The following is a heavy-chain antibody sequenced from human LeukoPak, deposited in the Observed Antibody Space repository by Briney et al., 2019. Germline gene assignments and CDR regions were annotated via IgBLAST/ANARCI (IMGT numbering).Heavy chain of an antibody. V-gene: IGHV3-21*01. CDR1: GFTFSSYS. CDR2: ISSSSSYI. Sequence: PGGSLRLSCAASGFTFSSYSMNWVRQAPGKGLEWVSSISSSSSYIYYADSVKGRFTISRDNAKNSLYLQMNSLRAEDTAVYYCAKRPAYCSSTSCQNPIFDYWGQGTLVTVSS. J-gene: IGHJ4*02. D-gene: IGHD2-2*01. CDR3: AKRPAYCSSTSCQNPIFDY.